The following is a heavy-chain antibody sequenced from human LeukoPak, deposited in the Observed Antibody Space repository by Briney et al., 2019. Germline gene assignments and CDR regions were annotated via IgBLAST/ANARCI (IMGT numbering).Heavy chain of an antibody. V-gene: IGHV3-48*01. CDR3: ARDNSPHRGYSYGAYYFDY. CDR2: SSTI. J-gene: IGHJ4*02. D-gene: IGHD5-18*01. Sequence: SSTIYYADSLKGRFTISRENAKNSLYLQMNSLRAEDTAVYYCARDNSPHRGYSYGAYYFDYWGQGTLVTVSS.